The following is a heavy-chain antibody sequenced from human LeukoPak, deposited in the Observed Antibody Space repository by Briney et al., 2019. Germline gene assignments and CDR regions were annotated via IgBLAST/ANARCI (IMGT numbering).Heavy chain of an antibody. CDR2: IYSGGST. D-gene: IGHD3-10*01. V-gene: IGHV3-53*01. J-gene: IGHJ5*02. Sequence: GGSLRLSCAASGFTVSSNYMSWVRQAPGKGLEWVSLIYSGGSTYYADSVKGRFTMSRDDSENTLYLQMNSLRAGDTAVYYCARGGGSGSYYTEFDPWGQGTLVTVSS. CDR1: GFTVSSNY. CDR3: ARGGGSGSYYTEFDP.